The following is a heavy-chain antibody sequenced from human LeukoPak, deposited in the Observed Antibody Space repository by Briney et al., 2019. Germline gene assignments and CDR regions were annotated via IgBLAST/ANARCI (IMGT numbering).Heavy chain of an antibody. Sequence: SGPTLVKPTQTLTLTCTFSGFSLSTCGVGVGWIRQPPGKALEWLALIYWDDDKRYSPSLKSRLTITKDTSKNQVVLTMTNMDPVDAATYYCAHRGDYGDYPPFDYWGQGTLVTVSS. J-gene: IGHJ4*02. CDR1: GFSLSTCGVG. CDR2: IYWDDDK. CDR3: AHRGDYGDYPPFDY. V-gene: IGHV2-5*02. D-gene: IGHD4-17*01.